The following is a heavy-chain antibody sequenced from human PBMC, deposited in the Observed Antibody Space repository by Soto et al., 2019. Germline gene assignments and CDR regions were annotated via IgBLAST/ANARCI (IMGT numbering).Heavy chain of an antibody. J-gene: IGHJ4*02. CDR1: GGSFSGYY. Sequence: QVQLQQWGAGLLKPSETLSLTCAVYGGSFSGYYWSWIRQPPGKGLEWIGEINHSGSTNYNPSLKSRVTRSVDTSKNQCSLKLSSVTAADTAVYYCARALLWFGDYYFDYWGQGTLVTVSS. V-gene: IGHV4-34*01. D-gene: IGHD3-10*01. CDR2: INHSGST. CDR3: ARALLWFGDYYFDY.